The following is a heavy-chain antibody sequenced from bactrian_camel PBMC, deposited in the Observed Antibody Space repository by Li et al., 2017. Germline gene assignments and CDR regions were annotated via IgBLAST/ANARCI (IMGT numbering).Heavy chain of an antibody. CDR2: ISSTDDST. D-gene: IGHD2*01. V-gene: IGHV3S40*01. Sequence: VQLVESGGGLVQPGGSLRLSCAASGFTFHENDMSWVRQAPGKGLEWVSVISSTDDSTYYADSVRGRFTISRDNTKNTLYLQSNSLKTEDTAVYYCAADPSCGGNYQKFAYRGQGTQVTVS. J-gene: IGHJ4*01. CDR1: GFTFHEND. CDR3: AADPSCGGNYQKFAY.